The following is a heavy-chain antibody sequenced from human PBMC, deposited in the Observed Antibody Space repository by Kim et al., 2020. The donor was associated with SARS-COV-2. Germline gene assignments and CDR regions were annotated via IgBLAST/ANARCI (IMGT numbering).Heavy chain of an antibody. D-gene: IGHD2-2*01. Sequence: GGSLRLSCAASGITVSANYLTWVRQAPGTGLQWVSLFYSAYNTYYADSVRGRFTISRDDSKNTLYLQMNNLRVDDTAVYYCARGASPCFFDYLDY. J-gene: IGHJ4*01. CDR1: GITVSANY. V-gene: IGHV3-53*01. CDR2: FYSAYNT. CDR3: ARGASPCFFDYLDY.